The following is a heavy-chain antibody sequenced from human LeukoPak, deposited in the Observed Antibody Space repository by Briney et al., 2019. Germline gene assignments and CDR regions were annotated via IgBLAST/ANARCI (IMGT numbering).Heavy chain of an antibody. Sequence: PGGSLRLSCAASGFTFSSYSMNWVRQAPGKGLEWVSSISSSSSYIYFADSVKGRFTISGDNAKNSLYLQMNSLRAEDTAVYYCARGLGSYYTAWGQGTLVTVSS. CDR1: GFTFSSYS. D-gene: IGHD5-18*01. CDR2: ISSSSSYI. J-gene: IGHJ4*02. V-gene: IGHV3-21*01. CDR3: ARGLGSYYTA.